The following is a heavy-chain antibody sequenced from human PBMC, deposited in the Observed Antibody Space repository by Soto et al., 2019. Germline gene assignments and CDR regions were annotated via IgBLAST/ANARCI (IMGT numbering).Heavy chain of an antibody. CDR1: GFSFKEAW. J-gene: IGHJ4*02. CDR2: ITITPDRATT. CDR3: TTVQGDFICFNSLDY. V-gene: IGHV3-15*06. D-gene: IGHD3-16*01. Sequence: GGSLRLSCAVSGFSFKEAWMTWVRQAPGKGLEWVGRITITPDRATTNYGAPVEGRFSISRDDSPSMLYLEMNNLRTDETAVYYCTTVQGDFICFNSLDYWGQGTLVTVSS.